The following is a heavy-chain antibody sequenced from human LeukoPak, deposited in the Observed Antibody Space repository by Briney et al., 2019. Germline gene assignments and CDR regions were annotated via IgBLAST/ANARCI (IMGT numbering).Heavy chain of an antibody. CDR3: ARDQWQQLAFDI. D-gene: IGHD6-13*01. CDR1: GGSISSYY. CDR2: IYYSGST. J-gene: IGHJ3*02. Sequence: SETLSLTCTVSGGSISSYYWSWIRQPPGKGLEWIGYIYYSGSTNYNPSLKSRVTMSVDTSKNQFSLKLSSVTAADTAVYYCARDQWQQLAFDIWGQGTMVTVSS. V-gene: IGHV4-59*01.